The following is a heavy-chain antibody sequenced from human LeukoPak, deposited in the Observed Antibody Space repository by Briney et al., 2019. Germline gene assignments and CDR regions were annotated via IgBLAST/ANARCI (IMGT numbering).Heavy chain of an antibody. Sequence: ASETLSLTCTVSGGSISAYSWTWIRQPPGKGLEWIGYIHNRGNTNYNPSLKSRVTISADTSRNQFSLKLSSVTAADTAVYYRARTAALRLQWYFDLWGRGTLVSVSS. V-gene: IGHV4-59*01. CDR2: IHNRGNT. D-gene: IGHD2-15*01. CDR3: ARTAALRLQWYFDL. J-gene: IGHJ2*01. CDR1: GGSISAYS.